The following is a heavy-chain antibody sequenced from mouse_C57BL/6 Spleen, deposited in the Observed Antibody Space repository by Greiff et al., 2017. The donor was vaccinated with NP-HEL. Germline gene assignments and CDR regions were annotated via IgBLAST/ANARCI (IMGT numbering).Heavy chain of an antibody. CDR2: IWSGGST. D-gene: IGHD1-1*01. J-gene: IGHJ1*03. Sequence: QVHVKQSGPGLVQPSQSLSITCTVSGFSFTSYGVHWVRQSPGKGLEWLGVIWSGGSTDYNAAFISRLSISKDNSKSQVFFKMNSLQADDTAIYYCAREWITTVGGYFDVWGTGTTVTVSS. CDR3: AREWITTVGGYFDV. CDR1: GFSFTSYG. V-gene: IGHV2-2*01.